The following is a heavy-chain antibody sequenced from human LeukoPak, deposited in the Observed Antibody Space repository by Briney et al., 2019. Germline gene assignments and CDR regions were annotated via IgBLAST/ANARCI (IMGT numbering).Heavy chain of an antibody. V-gene: IGHV4-31*02. CDR3: ARVRAAAVWSDP. Sequence: SQTLSLTCTVSGGSITSGDYYWSWVRQRPGKGLEWIGYIYYNGSPYYNPPLRSRVTISIDTSKNQFSLRLTSVTAADTAVYYCARVRAAAVWSDPWGQGTLVTVSS. D-gene: IGHD6-13*01. J-gene: IGHJ5*02. CDR1: GGSITSGDYY. CDR2: IYYNGSP.